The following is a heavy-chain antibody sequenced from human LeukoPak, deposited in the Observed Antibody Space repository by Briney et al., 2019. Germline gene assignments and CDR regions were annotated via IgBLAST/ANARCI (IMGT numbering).Heavy chain of an antibody. CDR3: ARSRINTYYYDSSGPGAFDI. J-gene: IGHJ4*02. Sequence: ASVKVSCKASGYTFTSCGISWVRQAPGQGLEWMGWISAYNGNTNYAQKLQGRVTMTTDTSTSTAYMEVRSLRSDDTAVYYCARSRINTYYYDSSGPGAFDIWGQGTLVTVSS. CDR1: GYTFTSCG. D-gene: IGHD3-22*01. V-gene: IGHV1-18*01. CDR2: ISAYNGNT.